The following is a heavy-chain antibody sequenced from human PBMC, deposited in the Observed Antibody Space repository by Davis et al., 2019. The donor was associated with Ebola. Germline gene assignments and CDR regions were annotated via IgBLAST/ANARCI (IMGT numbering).Heavy chain of an antibody. V-gene: IGHV3-30-3*01. CDR1: GFTFSRYP. Sequence: GESLKIPCSASGFTFSRYPMHWVRQAPGKGLERVALISYDGSNKYYADSVKGRFTISRDNSKNTLYLQMNSLRAEDTAVYYCARDGPLFALGDYYYGMDVWGQGTTVTVSS. CDR3: ARDGPLFALGDYYYGMDV. D-gene: IGHD3-16*01. J-gene: IGHJ6*02. CDR2: ISYDGSNK.